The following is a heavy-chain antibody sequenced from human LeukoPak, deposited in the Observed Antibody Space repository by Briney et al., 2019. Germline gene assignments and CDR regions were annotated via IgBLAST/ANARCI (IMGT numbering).Heavy chain of an antibody. D-gene: IGHD2-2*01. CDR1: RFTFRSYS. CDR3: ARDRWGYCTSANCYGGAFDT. J-gene: IGHJ3*02. Sequence: GGSLRLSCSASRFTFRSYSMHWLRQAPGKGLEWVSSIYTGSDYVYSADSVKGRFTSSRDNAKNSLYLQLDSLRVEDTAVYYCARDRWGYCTSANCYGGAFDTWGQGTMVTVSS. V-gene: IGHV3-21*01. CDR2: IYTGSDYV.